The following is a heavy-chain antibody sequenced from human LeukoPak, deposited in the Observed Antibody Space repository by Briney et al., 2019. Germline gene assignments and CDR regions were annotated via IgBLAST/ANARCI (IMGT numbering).Heavy chain of an antibody. J-gene: IGHJ4*02. CDR1: GYTFTSYG. D-gene: IGHD3-22*01. CDR3: ARDLRSYYYDSSGYYLLY. CDR2: LSAYNGNT. Sequence: GASVKVSCQASGYTFTSYGIGWVRQAPGQGVEWMGWLSAYNGNTNYAQKLQGRVTMTTDTSTSTDYMELRSLRSDDTAVYYGARDLRSYYYDSSGYYLLYWGQGTLVTVSS. V-gene: IGHV1-18*01.